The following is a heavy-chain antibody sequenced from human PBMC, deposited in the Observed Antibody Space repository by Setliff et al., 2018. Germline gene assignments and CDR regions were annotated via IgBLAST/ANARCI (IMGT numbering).Heavy chain of an antibody. J-gene: IGHJ4*02. Sequence: GESLKISCAASGFTFSRSAIHWVRQASGKGLEWVGRVRSRINNFATAYDASVKGRFIISRDDSKNTAYLQMNSLKTEDTAVYYCASDIHNDYDYFDYWGQGIQVTAPQ. CDR1: GFTFSRSA. CDR2: VRSRINNFAT. V-gene: IGHV3-73*01. D-gene: IGHD4-17*01. CDR3: ASDIHNDYDYFDY.